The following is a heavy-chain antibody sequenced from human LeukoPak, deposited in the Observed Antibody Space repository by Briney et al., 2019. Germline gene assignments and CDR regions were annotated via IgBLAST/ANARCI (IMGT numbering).Heavy chain of an antibody. D-gene: IGHD2-8*01. CDR2: ISSSSVYI. Sequence: GGSLRLSCAASGFTFNNFNMNWVRQAPGKGLEWIASISSSSVYIYYADSLKGRFTISRDNAKNSVYLQMNSLRAEDTAVYYCARRSNGVSQFDYWGQGTLVTVSS. CDR3: ARRSNGVSQFDY. J-gene: IGHJ4*02. CDR1: GFTFNNFN. V-gene: IGHV3-21*06.